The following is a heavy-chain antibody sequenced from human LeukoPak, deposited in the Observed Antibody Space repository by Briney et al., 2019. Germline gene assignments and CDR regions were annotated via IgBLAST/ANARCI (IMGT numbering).Heavy chain of an antibody. D-gene: IGHD3-9*01. J-gene: IGHJ4*02. CDR3: ARGSGLRYFDGLPYYFDY. CDR1: GGSFSGYY. Sequence: PSETLSLTCAVYGGSFSGYYWSWIRQPPGKGLEWIGEINHSGSTNYNPSLKSRVTISVDTSKNQFSLKLSSVTAADTAVYCCARGSGLRYFDGLPYYFDYWGQGTLVTVSS. V-gene: IGHV4-34*01. CDR2: INHSGST.